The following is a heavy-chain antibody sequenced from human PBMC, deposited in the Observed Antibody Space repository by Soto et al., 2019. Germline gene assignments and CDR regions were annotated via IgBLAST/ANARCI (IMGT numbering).Heavy chain of an antibody. CDR3: AKDHPNCSGGSCYSYYYYGMDV. V-gene: IGHV3-23*01. Sequence: GGSLRIACNASGVTFSSYAISWVRQAPGKGLEWVSAISGSGGSTYYADSVKGRFTISRDNSKNTLYLQMNSLRAEDTAVYYCAKDHPNCSGGSCYSYYYYGMDVWGQGTTVTVSS. CDR1: GVTFSSYA. D-gene: IGHD2-15*01. J-gene: IGHJ6*01. CDR2: ISGSGGST.